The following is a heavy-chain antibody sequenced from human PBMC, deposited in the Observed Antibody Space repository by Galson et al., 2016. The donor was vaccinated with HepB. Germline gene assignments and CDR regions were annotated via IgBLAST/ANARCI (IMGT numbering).Heavy chain of an antibody. D-gene: IGHD4-17*01. CDR2: IKQDASEA. Sequence: SLRLSCAASGFTFSDYYMTWVRQAPGKGLEWVANIKQDASEAYYVDSVKGQFTIPRDNAKSSGYLQMNSLRPEDTAVYYCTRGATVTTSWGQGTLVTVSS. CDR3: TRGATVTTS. V-gene: IGHV3-7*03. J-gene: IGHJ5*02. CDR1: GFTFSDYY.